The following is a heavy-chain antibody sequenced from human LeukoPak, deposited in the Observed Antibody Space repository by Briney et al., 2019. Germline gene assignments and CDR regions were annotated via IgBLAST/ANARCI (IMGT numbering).Heavy chain of an antibody. D-gene: IGHD1-26*01. Sequence: ASVKVSCKTSGYRFSDYGISWVRQAPGQGLQWMGWINTYNGNTEYAQSLQGRATMTIDTATATAYLEVRSLISDDTAVYYCARDLGEGAKRDLDFWGQGTRVTVSS. V-gene: IGHV1-18*01. CDR3: ARDLGEGAKRDLDF. CDR2: INTYNGNT. CDR1: GYRFSDYG. J-gene: IGHJ4*02.